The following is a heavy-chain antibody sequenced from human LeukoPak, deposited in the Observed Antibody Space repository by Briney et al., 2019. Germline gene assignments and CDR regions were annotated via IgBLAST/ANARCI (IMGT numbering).Heavy chain of an antibody. CDR1: GGTFSSYA. CDR2: IIPIFGTA. Sequence: SVKVSCKASGGTFSSYAISWVRQAPGQGLEWMGRIIPIFGTANYAQKFQGRVTLTTDESTSTAYMELSSLRSEDTAVYYCATPAAYCGGDCYAYFDYWGQGTLVTVSS. D-gene: IGHD2-21*02. J-gene: IGHJ4*02. CDR3: ATPAAYCGGDCYAYFDY. V-gene: IGHV1-69*05.